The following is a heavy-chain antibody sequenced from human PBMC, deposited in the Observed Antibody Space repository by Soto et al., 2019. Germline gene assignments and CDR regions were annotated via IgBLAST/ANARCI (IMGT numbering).Heavy chain of an antibody. V-gene: IGHV3-7*01. CDR2: IKQDGSET. J-gene: IGHJ6*02. CDR1: GFTFSSYW. D-gene: IGHD6-19*01. CDR3: ASDRYGWYGGHYYGMDV. Sequence: PGGSLRLSCAASGFTFSSYWMSWVRQAPGKGLEWVANIKQDGSETYYVDSVKGRFTISRDNAKNSLYLQMNSLRAEDTAVYYCASDRYGWYGGHYYGMDVWGQGTTVTVSS.